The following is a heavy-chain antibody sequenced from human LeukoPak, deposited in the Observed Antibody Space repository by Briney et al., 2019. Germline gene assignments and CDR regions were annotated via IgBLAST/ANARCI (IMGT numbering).Heavy chain of an antibody. Sequence: PSETLSLTCTVSGGSISSYYWSWIRQPPGKGLWWMGYIYYSGSTNYKTSLKSRVTISVDTSKNQFSLKLSSVTAADTAVYYCARRGIAAAGGAFDIWGQGTMVTVSS. V-gene: IGHV4-59*01. CDR3: ARRGIAAAGGAFDI. D-gene: IGHD6-13*01. CDR1: GGSISSYY. CDR2: IYYSGST. J-gene: IGHJ3*02.